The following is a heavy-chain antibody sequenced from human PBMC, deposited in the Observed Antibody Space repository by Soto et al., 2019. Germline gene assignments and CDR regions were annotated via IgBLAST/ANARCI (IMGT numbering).Heavy chain of an antibody. CDR3: AKGNTAIWFGELLWGFDY. J-gene: IGHJ4*02. V-gene: IGHV3-23*01. D-gene: IGHD3-10*01. CDR1: GFTFSSYA. Sequence: PGGSLRLSCAASGFTFSSYAMSWVRQAPGKGLEWVSAISGSGGSTYYADSVKGRFTISRDNSKNTLYLQMNSLRAEDTAVYYCAKGNTAIWFGELLWGFDYWGRGTLVTVSS. CDR2: ISGSGGST.